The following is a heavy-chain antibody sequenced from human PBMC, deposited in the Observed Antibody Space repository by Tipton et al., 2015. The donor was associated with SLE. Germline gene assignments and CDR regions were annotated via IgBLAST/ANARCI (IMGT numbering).Heavy chain of an antibody. V-gene: IGHV4-38-2*01. CDR3: FLRYFDWLFSDAFDI. CDR2: IYHSGST. J-gene: IGHJ3*02. CDR1: GYSISSGYY. D-gene: IGHD3-9*01. Sequence: TLSLTCAVSGYSISSGYYWGWIRQPPGKGLEWIGGIYHSGSTYYNPSLKSRVTISVDTSKNQFSLKLSSVTAADTAVYYCFLRYFDWLFSDAFDIWGQGTMVTVSS.